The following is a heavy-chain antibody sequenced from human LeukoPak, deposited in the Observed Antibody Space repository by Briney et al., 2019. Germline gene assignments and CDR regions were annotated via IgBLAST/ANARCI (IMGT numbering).Heavy chain of an antibody. CDR3: VRDLASSGYYWD. CDR2: INPSSGKI. CDR1: GYTFTSYY. D-gene: IGHD3-22*01. V-gene: IGHV1-46*01. J-gene: IGHJ4*02. Sequence: ASVTVSCTASGYTFTSYYMHWVRQAPGQGLEWMGIINPSSGKINYAQKFQGRVTMTRDTSTSTVYMELSSLRSDDTAVYYCVRDLASSGYYWDWGQGTLVTVSS.